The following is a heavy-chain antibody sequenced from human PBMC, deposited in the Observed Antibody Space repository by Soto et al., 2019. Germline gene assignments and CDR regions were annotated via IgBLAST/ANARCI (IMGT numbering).Heavy chain of an antibody. V-gene: IGHV4-39*01. CDR3: AAARLWFGEFTYYFDY. Sequence: SETLSLTCTVSGGSISISSYYWGWIRQPPGKGLEWIGSIYYSGSTYYNPSLKSRVTISVDTSKNQFSLKLSSVTAADTAVYCCAAARLWFGEFTYYFDYWGQGTLVTVSS. D-gene: IGHD3-10*01. J-gene: IGHJ4*02. CDR1: GGSISISSYY. CDR2: IYYSGST.